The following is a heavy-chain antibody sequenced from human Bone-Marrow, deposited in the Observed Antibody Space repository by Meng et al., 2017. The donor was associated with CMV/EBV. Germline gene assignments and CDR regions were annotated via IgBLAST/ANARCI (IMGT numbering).Heavy chain of an antibody. CDR2: IYYSGST. V-gene: IGHV4-39*07. Sequence: SETLSLTCTVSGGSISSSSYYWGWIRQPPGKGLEWIGSIYYSGSTNYNPSLKSRVTISVDTSKNQFSLKLSSVTAADTAVYYCARDEGQLGGMEVWGQGTMVNVSS. D-gene: IGHD6-6*01. CDR3: ARDEGQLGGMEV. CDR1: GGSISSSSYY. J-gene: IGHJ6*02.